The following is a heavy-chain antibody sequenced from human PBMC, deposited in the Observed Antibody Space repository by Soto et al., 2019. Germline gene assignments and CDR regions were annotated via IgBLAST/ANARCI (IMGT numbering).Heavy chain of an antibody. CDR2: ISYDGSNK. CDR3: AKDSRLYDSTNWFDS. CDR1: GFTFSSYG. Sequence: LRLSCAASGFTFSSYGMHWVRQAPGKGLEWVAVISYDGSNKYYADSVKGRFTISRDNSKNTLYLQMNSLRVEDTAVYYCAKDSRLYDSTNWFDSWGQGTLVTVSS. V-gene: IGHV3-30*18. J-gene: IGHJ5*01. D-gene: IGHD3-22*01.